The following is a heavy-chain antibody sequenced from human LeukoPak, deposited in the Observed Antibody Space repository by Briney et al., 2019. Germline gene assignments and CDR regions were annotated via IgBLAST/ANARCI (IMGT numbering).Heavy chain of an antibody. V-gene: IGHV4-4*02. CDR1: TDSITSNW. D-gene: IGHD1-26*01. CDR2: VHKSGST. CDR3: AKEIVGAPTPGAY. Sequence: PSETLSLTCAVSTDSITSNWWSWVRQPPGKGLEWIGEVHKSGSTNYYPSLQSRVTISIDKSKNQVALELTSVTAADTAVYYCAKEIVGAPTPGAYWGQGILVTVSS. J-gene: IGHJ4*02.